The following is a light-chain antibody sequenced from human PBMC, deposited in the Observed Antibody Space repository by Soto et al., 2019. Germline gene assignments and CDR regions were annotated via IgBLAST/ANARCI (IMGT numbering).Light chain of an antibody. CDR2: DVS. CDR3: CSHAGSFTWV. Sequence: QSALTQPRSVSGSPGQSVTISCTGTSSDVGAYNYVSWYQQHPGKVPKLIIFDVSKRPSGVPDRFSGSKSGTTASLTISGLQAGDEAYYYCCSHAGSFTWVFGGGTKLTVL. J-gene: IGLJ3*02. CDR1: SSDVGAYNY. V-gene: IGLV2-11*01.